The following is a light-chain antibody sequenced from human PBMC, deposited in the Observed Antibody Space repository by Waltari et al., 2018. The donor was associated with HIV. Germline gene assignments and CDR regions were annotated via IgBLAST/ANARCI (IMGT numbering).Light chain of an antibody. CDR1: QDISTF. Sequence: AIRMTQSPSSFSASTGDRVTITCRASQDISTFLTWYQQKPGKAPKVLIYAASTLQSGVPSRFNGSGSGTDFTLTISYLQSEDFATYYCQHYYSYPPWTFGQGTK. CDR2: AAS. CDR3: QHYYSYPPWT. V-gene: IGKV1-8*01. J-gene: IGKJ1*01.